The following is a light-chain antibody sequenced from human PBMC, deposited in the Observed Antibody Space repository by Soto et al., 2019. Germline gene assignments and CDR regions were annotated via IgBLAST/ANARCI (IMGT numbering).Light chain of an antibody. CDR3: HSRA. J-gene: IGKJ1*01. CDR2: KAS. Sequence: DIQMTQSPSTLSGSVGDRVTITCRASQTISSWLAWYQQKPGKAPKLLIYKASTLKSGVPSRFSGSGSETEFTLTISRLQPDDFATYFCHSRAFGQGTKVDIK. CDR1: QTISSW. V-gene: IGKV1-5*03.